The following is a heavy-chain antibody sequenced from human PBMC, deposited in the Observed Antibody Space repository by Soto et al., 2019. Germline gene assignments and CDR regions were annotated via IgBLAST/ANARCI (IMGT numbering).Heavy chain of an antibody. Sequence: QVQLVQSGAEVKKPGSSVKVSCKASGGTFSTHAISWVRQAPGQVLEWLGGIIPTLGTPNYAQKFQGRVTVTADEYTSTAYMELSRLTSEETAVYYCARAAFRSGYYGYYYGMDVWGQGTAVNV. D-gene: IGHD3-3*01. CDR2: IIPTLGTP. V-gene: IGHV1-69*01. CDR1: GGTFSTHA. J-gene: IGHJ6*02. CDR3: ARAAFRSGYYGYYYGMDV.